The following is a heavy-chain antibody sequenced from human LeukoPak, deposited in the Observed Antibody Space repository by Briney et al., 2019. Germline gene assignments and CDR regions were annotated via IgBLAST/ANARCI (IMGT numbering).Heavy chain of an antibody. CDR1: GLSVSGYW. J-gene: IGHJ5*01. V-gene: IGHV3-7*01. CDR3: ARAPTVSVGYCSSSSCQADS. D-gene: IGHD2-2*01. Sequence: SGGSLRLSCAASGLSVSGYWLTWVRQAPGKGLEWVANIKQDGSEKNYVDSVKGRFTISRDNAKNSVFLQMNSLRVEDTAVYYCARAPTVSVGYCSSSSCQADSWGQGTLVTVSS. CDR2: IKQDGSEK.